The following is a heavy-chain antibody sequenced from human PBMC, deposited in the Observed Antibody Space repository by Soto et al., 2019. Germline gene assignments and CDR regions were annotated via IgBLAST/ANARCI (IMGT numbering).Heavy chain of an antibody. CDR1: GFTFSHYS. Sequence: PGVSLRLSCAASGFTFSHYSMNWVRQAPGKGLEWVAFVSSTSSYIYYAGSVKGRFTISRDNATNSLYLQMNTLRAEDTAVYYCAKDRGRGSPVSGGLDVWGQGTTVTVSS. J-gene: IGHJ6*02. CDR3: AKDRGRGSPVSGGLDV. D-gene: IGHD3-10*01. CDR2: VSSTSSYI. V-gene: IGHV3-21*01.